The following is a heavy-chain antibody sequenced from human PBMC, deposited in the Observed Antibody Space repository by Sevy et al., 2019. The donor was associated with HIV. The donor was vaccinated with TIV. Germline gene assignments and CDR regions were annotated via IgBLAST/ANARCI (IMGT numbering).Heavy chain of an antibody. D-gene: IGHD6-6*01. CDR2: IYYSGRT. J-gene: IGHJ6*02. Sequence: SETLSLTCTVSGDSISGYYWSWIRQSPGKGLEWIGYIYYSGRTNYNPSLKSRVTISEDRSTNQLSLKLTSVTAADTAVYYCARQFQEYYYGVDVWGQGTMVTVSS. V-gene: IGHV4-59*01. CDR1: GDSISGYY. CDR3: ARQFQEYYYGVDV.